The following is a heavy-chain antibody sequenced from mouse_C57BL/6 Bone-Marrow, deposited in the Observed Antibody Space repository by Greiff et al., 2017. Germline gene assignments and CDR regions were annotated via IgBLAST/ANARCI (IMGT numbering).Heavy chain of an antibody. CDR1: GYTFTSYD. J-gene: IGHJ2*01. V-gene: IGHV1-85*01. CDR2: IYPRDGSP. Sequence: QVQLKQSGPELVKPGASVKLSCKASGYTFTSYDINWVKQRPGQGLEWIGWIYPRDGSPKYNEKFKGKATLTVDTSSSTAYMELHSLTSEDSAVYFCARRHSWGQGTTLTVSS. CDR3: ARRHS.